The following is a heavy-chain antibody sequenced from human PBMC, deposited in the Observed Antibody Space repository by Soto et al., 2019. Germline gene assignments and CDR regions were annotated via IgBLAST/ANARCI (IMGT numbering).Heavy chain of an antibody. CDR3: ASDSPIGSTFSGYDAIDS. Sequence: QVQLVQSGAEVKKPGSSVKVSCKASGGAFTNDIITWVRQAPGQGLEWMGRIIPLLDITNYAQKFQGRVTITANKSTNTAYMALNRRISEHTSVYYCASDSPIGSTFSGYDAIDSWGQGTLVTVSS. CDR2: IIPLLDIT. V-gene: IGHV1-69*02. D-gene: IGHD5-12*01. J-gene: IGHJ4*02. CDR1: GGAFTNDI.